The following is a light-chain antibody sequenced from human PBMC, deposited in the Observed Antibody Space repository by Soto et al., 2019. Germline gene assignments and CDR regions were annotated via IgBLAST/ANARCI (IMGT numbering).Light chain of an antibody. J-gene: IGKJ1*01. CDR2: GAS. CDR1: QSISNTF. CDR3: QQYYSSWT. Sequence: EIALTQSPGTLSLSPGEGATLSCRASQSISNTFLAWYQQRPGQAPRILIYGASRRATGIPERFSGSGSGTDFTLTISRLEPEDVALYYCQQYYSSWTCGQGTKVEMK. V-gene: IGKV3-20*01.